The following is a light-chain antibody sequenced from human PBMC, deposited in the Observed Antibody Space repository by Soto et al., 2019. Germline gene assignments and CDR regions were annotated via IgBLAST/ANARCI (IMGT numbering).Light chain of an antibody. V-gene: IGLV2-14*01. CDR1: ISYVGGYNY. CDR3: TSYTSSSTLDV. CDR2: EVS. J-gene: IGLJ1*01. Sequence: QSVLTQPSSVSGSPGQSITISCTVTISYVGGYNYVSWYQQHPGKAPKLMIYEVSNRPLGVSNRFSGSKSGNTASLTISGLQAEDEADYYCTSYTSSSTLDVLGPGTKVTVL.